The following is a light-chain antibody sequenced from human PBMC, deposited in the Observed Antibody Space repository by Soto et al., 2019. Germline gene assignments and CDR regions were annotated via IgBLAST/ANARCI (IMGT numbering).Light chain of an antibody. Sequence: QSALTQPASVSGSPGQSITISCTGTSSDVGNYKYVSWYQQHPGKAPKLMIYEVSNRPSGVSNRFSGSKSGNTASLTISGLQAEDETDYYCCAYAGSYTWVFGGGTQLTVL. V-gene: IGLV2-14*01. CDR3: CAYAGSYTWV. CDR1: SSDVGNYKY. J-gene: IGLJ3*02. CDR2: EVS.